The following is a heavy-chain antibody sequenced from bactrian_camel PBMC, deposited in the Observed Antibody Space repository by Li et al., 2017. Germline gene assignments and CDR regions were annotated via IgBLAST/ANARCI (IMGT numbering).Heavy chain of an antibody. V-gene: IGHV3S42*01. Sequence: VQLVESGGGSVQAGGSLTLSCTASNFTEFPYNNYCLGWFRQAPGKEREGVAARHRYGATRYADSVKGRFSISIDNAKNSLYLQMNSLKPEDSAMYYCAGTYDRILTPRLDSASYRYWGQGTQVTVSS. CDR3: AGTYDRILTPRLDSASYRY. CDR1: NFTEFPYNNYC. D-gene: IGHD1*01. J-gene: IGHJ4*01. CDR2: RHRYGAT.